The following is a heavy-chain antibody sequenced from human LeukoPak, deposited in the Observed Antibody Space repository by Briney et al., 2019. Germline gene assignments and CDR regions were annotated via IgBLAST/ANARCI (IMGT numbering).Heavy chain of an antibody. Sequence: ASVKVSCKASGGTFSSYAISWVRQAPGQGLEWMGGIIPIFGTANYAQKFQGRVTITADESTSTAYTELSSLRSEDTAVYYCARADSSSWYTPHWGQGTLVTVSS. D-gene: IGHD6-13*01. V-gene: IGHV1-69*13. CDR1: GGTFSSYA. CDR3: ARADSSSWYTPH. J-gene: IGHJ4*02. CDR2: IIPIFGTA.